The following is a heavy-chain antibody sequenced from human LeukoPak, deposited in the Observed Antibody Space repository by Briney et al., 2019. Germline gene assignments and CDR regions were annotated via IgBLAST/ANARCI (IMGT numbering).Heavy chain of an antibody. CDR3: ARVWRGGYYSNDAFDI. Sequence: PGGSLRLSCAASGFTFSSYWMHWVRQAPGKGLVWVSRINSDGSSTSYADSVKGRFTISRDNAKNTLYLQMNSLRAEDTAVYYCARVWRGGYYSNDAFDIWGQGTMATVSS. V-gene: IGHV3-74*01. CDR1: GFTFSSYW. D-gene: IGHD3-22*01. J-gene: IGHJ3*02. CDR2: INSDGSST.